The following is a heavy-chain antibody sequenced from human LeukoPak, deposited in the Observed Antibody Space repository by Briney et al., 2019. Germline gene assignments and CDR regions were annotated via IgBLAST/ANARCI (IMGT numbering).Heavy chain of an antibody. J-gene: IGHJ6*03. CDR3: ARGYCSGGSCLYYYYYMDV. D-gene: IGHD2-15*01. CDR1: GFTFSSYS. Sequence: GGSLRLSCAASGFTFSSYSMNWVPQAPGKGLEWVSYISSSSSTIYYADSVKGRFTISRDNAKNSLYLQMNSLRAEDTAVYYCARGYCSGGSCLYYYYYMDVWGKGTTVTVSS. V-gene: IGHV3-48*01. CDR2: ISSSSSTI.